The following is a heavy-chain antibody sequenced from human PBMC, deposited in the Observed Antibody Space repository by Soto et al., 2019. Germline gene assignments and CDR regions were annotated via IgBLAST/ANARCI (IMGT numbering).Heavy chain of an antibody. V-gene: IGHV3-23*01. CDR3: AKDVLGYSSYGDYPPI. CDR1: GFTFSSYA. Sequence: PGGSLRLSCAASGFTFSSYAMSWVRQAPGKGLEWVSAISGSGGSTYYADSVKGRFTISRDNSKNTLYLQMNSLRAEDTAVYYCAKDVLGYSSYGDYPPIWGQGTLVTVSS. D-gene: IGHD4-17*01. CDR2: ISGSGGST. J-gene: IGHJ4*02.